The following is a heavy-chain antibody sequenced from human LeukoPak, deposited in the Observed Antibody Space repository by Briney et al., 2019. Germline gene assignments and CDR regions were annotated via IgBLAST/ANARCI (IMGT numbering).Heavy chain of an antibody. CDR3: AELGITMIGGV. CDR1: GFTFSSYG. J-gene: IGHJ6*04. V-gene: IGHV3-30*02. CDR2: IRYDGSNK. D-gene: IGHD3-10*02. Sequence: GGSLRLSCAASGFTFSSYGMHWVRQAPGKGLVWVACIRYDGSNKYYADSVKGRFTISRDNAKNSLYLQMNSLGAEDTAVYYCAELGITMIGGVWGKGTTVTISS.